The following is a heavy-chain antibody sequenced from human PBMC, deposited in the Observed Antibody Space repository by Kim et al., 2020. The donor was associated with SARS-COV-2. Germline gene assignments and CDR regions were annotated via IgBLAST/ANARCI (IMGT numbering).Heavy chain of an antibody. CDR3: ARGHITIFEVVTDFDY. J-gene: IGHJ4*02. V-gene: IGHV4-31*03. D-gene: IGHD3-3*01. CDR1: GGSISSGGYY. CDR2: IYYSGST. Sequence: SETLSLTCTVSGGSISSGGYYWSWIRQHPGKGLEWIGYIYYSGSTYYNPSLKSRVTISVDTSKNQFSLKLSSVTAADSAVYYCARGHITIFEVVTDFDYWGQGTLVTVSS.